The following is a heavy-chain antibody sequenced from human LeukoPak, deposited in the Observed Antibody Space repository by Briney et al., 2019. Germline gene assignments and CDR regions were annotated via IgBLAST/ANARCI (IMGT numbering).Heavy chain of an antibody. CDR3: TRDLSPAHF. CDR2: VNGDGSST. CDR1: GFTFSTYW. J-gene: IGHJ4*02. V-gene: IGHV3-74*01. D-gene: IGHD2/OR15-2a*01. Sequence: GGSLRLSCTASGFTFSTYWMHWVRQATGKGQMWVSRVNGDGSSTVYADSVKGRFTISRDNPKNTLYLQMNSLRAEDTAVYYCTRDLSPAHFWGQGTLVTVSS.